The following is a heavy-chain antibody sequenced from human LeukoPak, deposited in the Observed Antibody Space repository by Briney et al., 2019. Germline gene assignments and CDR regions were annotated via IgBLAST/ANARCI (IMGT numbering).Heavy chain of an antibody. J-gene: IGHJ4*02. D-gene: IGHD3-3*01. CDR3: ARSVLRFLEWLPVDY. CDR1: GFTFSDYY. V-gene: IGHV3-11*01. Sequence: PGGSLRLSCAASGFTFSDYYMSWIRQAPGKGLEWVSYISSSGSTIYYADSVKGRFTISRDNAKNSLYLQMNSLRAEDTAVYYCARSVLRFLEWLPVDYWGQGTLVTVSS. CDR2: ISSSGSTI.